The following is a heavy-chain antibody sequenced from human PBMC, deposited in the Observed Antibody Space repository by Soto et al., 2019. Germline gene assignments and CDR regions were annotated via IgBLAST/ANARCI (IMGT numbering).Heavy chain of an antibody. J-gene: IGHJ5*02. CDR2: ISRGGSS. CDR1: GGSIFSDD. CDR3: ARGYWFDP. V-gene: IGHV4-59*01. Sequence: SETLSLTCTVSGGSIFSDDWTWIRQPPGKGLEWIGYISRGGSSRYAPSLKGRVTFSTDTSKNQVSLKLTYVTVADTAVYYCARGYWFDPWGPGTLVTV.